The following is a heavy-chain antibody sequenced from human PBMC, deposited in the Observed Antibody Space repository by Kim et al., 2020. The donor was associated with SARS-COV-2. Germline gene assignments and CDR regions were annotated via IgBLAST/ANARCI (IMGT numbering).Heavy chain of an antibody. CDR2: ISYDGSSK. J-gene: IGHJ6*01. D-gene: IGHD3-10*01. CDR3: AKAVVRGVNYYYYGMDV. V-gene: IGHV3-30*18. CDR1: GFTFSTYG. Sequence: GGSLRLSCAASGFTFSTYGMHWVRQAPGKGLEWVAVISYDGSSKYYGESVKGRFTISRDNPENTLYLQMNSLRPEDTAVYYGAKAVVRGVNYYYYGMDV.